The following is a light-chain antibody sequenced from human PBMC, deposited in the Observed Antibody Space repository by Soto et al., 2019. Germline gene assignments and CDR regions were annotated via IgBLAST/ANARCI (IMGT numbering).Light chain of an antibody. CDR1: QGIRNY. Sequence: DIRINQSPSSLSASVGDRDTITCRASQGIRNYLAWYQQNPGKVPKLLIYAASTLQSGVPSRFSGSGSGTDFTLTISSLQPEDVATYYCQKYDNAPFTFGPGAKVDIK. CDR2: AAS. J-gene: IGKJ3*01. CDR3: QKYDNAPFT. V-gene: IGKV1-27*01.